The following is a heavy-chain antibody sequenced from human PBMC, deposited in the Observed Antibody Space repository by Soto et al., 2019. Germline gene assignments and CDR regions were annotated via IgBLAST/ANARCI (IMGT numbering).Heavy chain of an antibody. CDR2: IIANIGKA. J-gene: IGHJ6*03. D-gene: IGHD2-2*01. CDR1: GYTFSAYA. CDR3: ARSGYCSSTSCPETYYYYMDV. V-gene: IGHV1-69*04. Sequence: ASVKVSCKASGYTFSAYAIHWVRQAPGQRPEWMGRIIANIGKANYAQKFQGRVTITADKSTSTAYMELSSLRSEDTAVYYCARSGYCSSTSCPETYYYYMDVWGKGTTVTVSS.